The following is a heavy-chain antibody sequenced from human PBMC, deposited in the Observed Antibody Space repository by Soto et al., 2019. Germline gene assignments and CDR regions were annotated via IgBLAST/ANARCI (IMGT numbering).Heavy chain of an antibody. V-gene: IGHV4-59*01. CDR1: GGSISSYY. Sequence: SETLSLTCTVSGGSISSYYWSWIRQPPGKGLEWIGYIYYSGSTNYNPSLKSRVTISVDTSKNQFSLKLSSVTAADTAVYYCARAPEFGVASYDYWGQGTLVTVSS. CDR2: IYYSGST. D-gene: IGHD3-3*01. J-gene: IGHJ4*02. CDR3: ARAPEFGVASYDY.